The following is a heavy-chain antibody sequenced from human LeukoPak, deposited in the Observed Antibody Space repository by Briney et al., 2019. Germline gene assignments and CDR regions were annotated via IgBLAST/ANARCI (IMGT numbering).Heavy chain of an antibody. CDR2: INPNNGDT. Sequence: ASVKVSCKASGNTFTGYYIHWVRQAPGQGLEWMGWINPNNGDTNYAQKFHGRVTMTRDTSISTAYMELSSLRSDDTAAYYCARDSFYGSGSYYMDVWGKGTTVTVSS. J-gene: IGHJ6*03. D-gene: IGHD3-10*01. CDR3: ARDSFYGSGSYYMDV. V-gene: IGHV1-2*02. CDR1: GNTFTGYY.